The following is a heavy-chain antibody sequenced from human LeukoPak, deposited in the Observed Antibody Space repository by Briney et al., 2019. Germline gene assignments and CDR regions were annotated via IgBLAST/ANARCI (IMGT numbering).Heavy chain of an antibody. Sequence: ASVKVSCKASGYTFTGYYMHWVRQAPGQGLEWMGWINPNSGGTNYAQKFQGRVTMTRDTSISTAYMELSRLRSDDTAVYYCARDVYSSGWYLSFWGQGTLVTVSS. CDR2: INPNSGGT. J-gene: IGHJ4*02. CDR1: GYTFTGYY. D-gene: IGHD6-19*01. CDR3: ARDVYSSGWYLSF. V-gene: IGHV1-2*02.